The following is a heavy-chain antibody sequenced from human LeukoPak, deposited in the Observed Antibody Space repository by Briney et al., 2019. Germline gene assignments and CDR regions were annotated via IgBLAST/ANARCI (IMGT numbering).Heavy chain of an antibody. D-gene: IGHD6-13*01. V-gene: IGHV4-39*01. CDR1: GGSISGSIHY. CDR2: IFYRGST. CDR3: ARQSLIAAAGRGLDI. Sequence: SETLSLTCTVSGGSISGSIHYWGWIRQPPGKGLEWSGSIFYRGSTYYNPSLKSRVTISVDTSNNQFSLRLSSVTAADTALFYCARQSLIAAAGRGLDIWGQGTMVTVSS. J-gene: IGHJ3*02.